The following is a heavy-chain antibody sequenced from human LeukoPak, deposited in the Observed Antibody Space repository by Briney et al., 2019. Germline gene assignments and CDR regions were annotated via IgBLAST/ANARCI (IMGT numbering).Heavy chain of an antibody. V-gene: IGHV3-30*18. D-gene: IGHD1-1*01. CDR2: ISYDGSNK. CDR3: AKDVGGWNDEENAFDI. J-gene: IGHJ3*02. CDR1: GFTFSSYS. Sequence: LPGGSLRLSCAASGFTFSSYSMNWVRQAPGKGLEWVAVISYDGSNKYYADSVKGRFTISRDDSKNTLYLQMNSLRAEDTAVYYCAKDVGGWNDEENAFDIWGQGTMVTVSS.